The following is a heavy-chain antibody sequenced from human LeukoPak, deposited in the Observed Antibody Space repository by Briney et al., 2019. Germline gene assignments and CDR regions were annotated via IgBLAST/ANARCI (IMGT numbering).Heavy chain of an antibody. V-gene: IGHV3-73*01. Sequence: GGSLKLSCAASGFTFSGSAMHWVRQASGKGLEWVGRIRSKANSYATAYAASVKGRFTISRDDSKNTAYLQMNSLKTEDTAVYYCTSRMTTYDYYYYYGVDVWGQGTTVTVSS. CDR1: GFTFSGSA. J-gene: IGHJ6*02. D-gene: IGHD1-1*01. CDR3: TSRMTTYDYYYYYGVDV. CDR2: IRSKANSYAT.